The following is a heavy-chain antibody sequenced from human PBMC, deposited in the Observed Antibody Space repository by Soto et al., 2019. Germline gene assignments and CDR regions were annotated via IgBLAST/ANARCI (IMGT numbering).Heavy chain of an antibody. J-gene: IGHJ5*02. V-gene: IGHV1-69*13. CDR2: IIPIFGTA. CDR1: GGTFSSYA. D-gene: IGHD6-19*01. CDR3: ARGVTAVAGTGWFDP. Sequence: SVKVSCKASGGTFSSYAISWVRQAPGQGLEWMGGIIPIFGTANYAQKFQGRVTITADESTSTAYMELSSLRSEDTAVYYCARGVTAVAGTGWFDPWGQGTLVTVSS.